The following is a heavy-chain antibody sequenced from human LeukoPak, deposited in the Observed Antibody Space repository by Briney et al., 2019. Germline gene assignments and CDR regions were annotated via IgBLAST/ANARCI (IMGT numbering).Heavy chain of an antibody. J-gene: IGHJ4*02. D-gene: IGHD6-19*01. CDR1: GFTFSNAW. CDR2: IKSKTDGGTA. Sequence: GESLRLSCAASGFTFSNAWMSWVRQAPGKGLEWVGRIKSKTDGGTADYAAPVKGRFTISRDDSKNTLYLQLNSLKTEDTAVYYCTTTGGEQWLYYFDYWGQGTLVTVSS. CDR3: TTTGGEQWLYYFDY. V-gene: IGHV3-15*01.